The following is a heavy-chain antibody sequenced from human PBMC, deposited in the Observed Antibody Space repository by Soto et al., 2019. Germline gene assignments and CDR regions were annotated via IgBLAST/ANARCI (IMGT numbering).Heavy chain of an antibody. V-gene: IGHV1-3*01. CDR3: ARDPGGSSSFVDY. CDR2: INAGNGNT. Sequence: ASVKVSCKASGYTFSSYAMHWVRQAPGQRLEWMGWINAGNGNTKYSQKFQGRVTITRDTSASTAYMELSSLRSEDTAVYYCARDPGGSSSFVDYWGQGTLVTVSS. CDR1: GYTFSSYA. J-gene: IGHJ4*02. D-gene: IGHD6-6*01.